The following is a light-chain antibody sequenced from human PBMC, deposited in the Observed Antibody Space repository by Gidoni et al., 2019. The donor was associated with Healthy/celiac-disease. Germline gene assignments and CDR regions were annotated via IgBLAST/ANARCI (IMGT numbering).Light chain of an antibody. V-gene: IGLV2-14*03. CDR3: SSYTSSSTLV. Sequence: QSALTQPAPVSGSPGQSITISCTGTSSDVGAYNYVSWYQQHPGKAPKLMLYDVSNRPSGVSNRFSGSKSGNTASLTISGLQAEDEADYYCSSYTSSSTLVFGGGTKLTVL. CDR1: SSDVGAYNY. CDR2: DVS. J-gene: IGLJ2*01.